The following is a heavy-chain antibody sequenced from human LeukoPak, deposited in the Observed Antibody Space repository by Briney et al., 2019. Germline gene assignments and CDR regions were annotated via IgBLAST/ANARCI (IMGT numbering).Heavy chain of an antibody. CDR1: GYTFTGYY. CDR2: INPNSGGT. V-gene: IGHV1-2*02. Sequence: ASVKVSCKASGYTFTGYYMHWVRQAPGQGLEWMGWINPNSGGTNYAQKFQGRVTMTRDTSISTAYMELSRLRSDDTAVYHCARFAIFGVVTPRAFDIWGQGTMVTVSS. D-gene: IGHD3-3*01. CDR3: ARFAIFGVVTPRAFDI. J-gene: IGHJ3*02.